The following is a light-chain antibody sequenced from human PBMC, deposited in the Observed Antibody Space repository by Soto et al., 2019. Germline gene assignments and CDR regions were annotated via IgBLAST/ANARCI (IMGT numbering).Light chain of an antibody. V-gene: IGLV2-8*01. CDR3: CSYAGGYTHAV. J-gene: IGLJ7*01. CDR2: EVT. Sequence: QSALTQPPSASGSSGQSVTISCTGTSSDVGGYNSVSWYQQHPGKAPKLMIYEVTKRPSGVPDRFSGSKSGNTASLTVSGLQAEDEADYYCCSYAGGYTHAVFGGGTQLTVL. CDR1: SSDVGGYNS.